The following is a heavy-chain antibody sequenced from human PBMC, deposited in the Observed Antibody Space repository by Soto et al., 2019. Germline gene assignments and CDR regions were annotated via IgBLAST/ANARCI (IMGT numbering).Heavy chain of an antibody. J-gene: IGHJ3*02. CDR2: ISYSGNT. CDR3: ARTSIVGVVLNAFDI. Sequence: QVQLQESGPGLVKPSQTLSLTCTVSGGSFSGGGYYWSRIRQHPGKGLEWMGYISYSGNTKYKPSLQSRITISVDTSENQFSLRLTSVTAADTAIYFCARTSIVGVVLNAFDIWGQGTLVTVSS. V-gene: IGHV4-31*03. D-gene: IGHD3-3*01. CDR1: GGSFSGGGYY.